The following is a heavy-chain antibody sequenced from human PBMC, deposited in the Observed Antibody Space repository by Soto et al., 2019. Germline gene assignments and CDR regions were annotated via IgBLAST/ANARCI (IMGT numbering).Heavy chain of an antibody. CDR2: ISSSSSTI. CDR3: ARHPVLIAQIGWFDP. Sequence: EVQLVESGGGLVQPGGSLRLSCAASGFTFSSYSMNWVRQAPGKGLEWVSYISSSSSTIYYADSVKGRFTIARDNAKNSMYVQMNSLRADDTAVYYCARHPVLIAQIGWFDPWGQGTLVTVSS. CDR1: GFTFSSYS. D-gene: IGHD3-16*02. J-gene: IGHJ5*02. V-gene: IGHV3-48*01.